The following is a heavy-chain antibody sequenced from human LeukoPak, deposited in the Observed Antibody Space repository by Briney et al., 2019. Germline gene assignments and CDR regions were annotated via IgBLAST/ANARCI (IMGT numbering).Heavy chain of an antibody. D-gene: IGHD6-13*01. J-gene: IGHJ6*02. CDR3: ARDLQPHVDYYGMDV. V-gene: IGHV3-21*05. CDR1: GFTFTDHP. CDR2: IGGDGIA. Sequence: GGSLRLSCVASGFTFTDHPMNWVRQAPGKGLEWISYIGGDGIAFYADSVKGRFTISRDNAKNSLYLQMNSLRAEDTAVYYCARDLQPHVDYYGMDVWGQGTTVTVSS.